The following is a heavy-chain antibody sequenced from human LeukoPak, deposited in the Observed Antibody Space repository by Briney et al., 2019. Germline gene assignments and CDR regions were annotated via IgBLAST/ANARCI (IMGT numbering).Heavy chain of an antibody. V-gene: IGHV4-39*07. J-gene: IGHJ4*02. CDR2: IYYSGST. D-gene: IGHD5-12*01. CDR3: ARVSGYSGYDSLVY. Sequence: SETLSLTCTVSGGSISSSSYYWGWIRQPPGKGLEWIGSIYYSGSTNYNPSLKSRVTISVDTSKNQFSLKLSSVTAADTAVYYCARVSGYSGYDSLVYWGQGTLVTVSS. CDR1: GGSISSSSYY.